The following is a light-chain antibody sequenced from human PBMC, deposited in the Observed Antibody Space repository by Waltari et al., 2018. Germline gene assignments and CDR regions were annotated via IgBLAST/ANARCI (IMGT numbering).Light chain of an antibody. Sequence: EIVLTQSPATLSLSPGERATLPCRASQSVRRYLAWYQQKPGQAPRLLIFDASNRATGIPARFSGSGSGTDFTLTISSLEPEDFAVYYCQQRSNWPPITFGQGTRLEIK. CDR1: QSVRRY. V-gene: IGKV3-11*01. J-gene: IGKJ5*01. CDR2: DAS. CDR3: QQRSNWPPIT.